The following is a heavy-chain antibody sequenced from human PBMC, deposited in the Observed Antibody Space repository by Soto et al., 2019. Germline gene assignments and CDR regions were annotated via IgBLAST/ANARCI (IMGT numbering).Heavy chain of an antibody. D-gene: IGHD3-10*01. CDR3: ARDRGRYYLDC. CDR2: MSSSGRDI. Sequence: GGSLRLSCSASGFTFSSYSMGWVRQAPGKGLEWVSSMSSSGRDIYYADSVKGQFTISRDNAKNFLFLQMNSLRVDDMAVYYCARDRGRYYLDCWGQGTQVTVSS. J-gene: IGHJ4*02. CDR1: GFTFSSYS. V-gene: IGHV3-21*01.